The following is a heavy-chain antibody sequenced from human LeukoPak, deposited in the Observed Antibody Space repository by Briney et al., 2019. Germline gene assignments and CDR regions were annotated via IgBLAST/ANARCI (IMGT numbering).Heavy chain of an antibody. CDR2: ISSDGSHE. Sequence: GGSLRLSCAASGFTFSSYGMHWVRQAPGKGLEWVAVISSDGSHENYADSVKGRFTVSRDDSNSTLYLQMNSLRVEDTAVYYCARDNDLYLDVWGHGTTVTVFS. V-gene: IGHV3-30*03. J-gene: IGHJ6*02. D-gene: IGHD3-3*01. CDR1: GFTFSSYG. CDR3: ARDNDLYLDV.